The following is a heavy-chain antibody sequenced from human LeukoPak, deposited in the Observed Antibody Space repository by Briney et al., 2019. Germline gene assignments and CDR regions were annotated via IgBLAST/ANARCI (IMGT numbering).Heavy chain of an antibody. J-gene: IGHJ4*02. Sequence: GGSLRLSCAASGLSVSNKYMSWVRQAPGKELEWVSFIYSDGRTYYTDSVKGRFTISRDNSKNTLYLQMNSLRTEDTAMYYCASASGREAAGYLLGLFDYWGQGTLVTVSS. CDR3: ASASGREAAGYLLGLFDY. CDR1: GLSVSNKY. CDR2: IYSDGRT. D-gene: IGHD6-13*01. V-gene: IGHV3-53*01.